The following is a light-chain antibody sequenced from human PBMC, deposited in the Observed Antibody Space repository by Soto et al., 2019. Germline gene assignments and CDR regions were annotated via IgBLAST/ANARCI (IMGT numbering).Light chain of an antibody. CDR3: AAWDNSLSGWV. Sequence: QSVLTQPPSASGTPGQRVTISCSGSSSNIGSTSVYWYQQLPGTAPKLLIYSNNRRSSGVPDRLSGSKSGTSASLAISGLQSEDEADYYCAAWDNSLSGWVFGGGTKLTVL. J-gene: IGLJ3*02. CDR1: SSNIGSTS. V-gene: IGLV1-44*01. CDR2: SNN.